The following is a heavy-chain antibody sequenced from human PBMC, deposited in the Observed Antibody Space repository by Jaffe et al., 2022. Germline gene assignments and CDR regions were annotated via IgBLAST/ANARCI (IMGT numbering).Heavy chain of an antibody. V-gene: IGHV3-48*03. D-gene: IGHD3-22*01. CDR1: GFTFSSYE. CDR2: ISSSGSTI. J-gene: IGHJ3*02. CDR3: ARSTMIVWKTHLENDAFDI. Sequence: EVQLVESGGGLVQPGGSLRLSCAASGFTFSSYEMNWVRQAPGKGLEWVSYISSSGSTIYYADSVKGRFTISRDNAKNSLYLQMNSLRAEDTAVYYCARSTMIVWKTHLENDAFDIWGQGTMVTVSS.